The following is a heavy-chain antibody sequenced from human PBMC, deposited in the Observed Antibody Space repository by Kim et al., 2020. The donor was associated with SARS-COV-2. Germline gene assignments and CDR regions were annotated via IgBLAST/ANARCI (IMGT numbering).Heavy chain of an antibody. CDR3: AKDSGDYGGHSGWFDP. Sequence: GGSLRLSCAASGFTFADYAMDWVRQAPGKGPEWVSGISWNSGSIAYADSVKGRFTISRDNAKNSLYLQMNSLRAEDTALYYCAKDSGDYGGHSGWFDPWGQGTLVTVSS. D-gene: IGHD4-17*01. CDR2: ISWNSGSI. CDR1: GFTFADYA. J-gene: IGHJ5*02. V-gene: IGHV3-9*01.